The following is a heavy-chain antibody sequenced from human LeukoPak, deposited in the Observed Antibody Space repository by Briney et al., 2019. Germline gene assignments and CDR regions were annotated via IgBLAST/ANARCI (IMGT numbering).Heavy chain of an antibody. D-gene: IGHD3-22*01. CDR2: ISYSGSNK. CDR1: GFTFSTYA. V-gene: IGHV3-30-3*01. CDR3: ARDLRYYAYFDY. Sequence: GGSLRLSCAASGFTFSTYAMRWVRQAPGKGLEWVAVISYSGSNKYYADSVKGRFTISRDNSKNTLYVQMNSLRAEDTAVYYCARDLRYYAYFDYWGQGTLVTVSS. J-gene: IGHJ4*02.